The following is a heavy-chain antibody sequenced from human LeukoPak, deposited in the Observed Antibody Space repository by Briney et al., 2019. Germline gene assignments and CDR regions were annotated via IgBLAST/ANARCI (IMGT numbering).Heavy chain of an antibody. V-gene: IGHV3-74*03. CDR3: ARDQRVTGRPDIDY. CDR1: GFTFRNHW. J-gene: IGHJ4*02. Sequence: GGSLRLSCAASGFTFRNHWMHWVRQTPGKGLVWVSRISSDGSSTTYADSVKGRFTISRDNAKNTLYLQMNNLRAEDTAMYYCARDQRVTGRPDIDYWGQGTLVTLSS. CDR2: ISSDGSST. D-gene: IGHD6-6*01.